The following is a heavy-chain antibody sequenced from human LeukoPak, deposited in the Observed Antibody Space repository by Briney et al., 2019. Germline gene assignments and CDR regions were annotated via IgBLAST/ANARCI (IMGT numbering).Heavy chain of an antibody. J-gene: IGHJ4*02. CDR3: AREDYDFWSGYYFDY. Sequence: PGGSLRLSCAGSGFTFSSYEMNWVRQAPGKGLEWVSYISSSGSTIYYADSVKGRFTISRDNAKNSLYLQMNSLRAEDTAVYYCAREDYDFWSGYYFDYWGQGTLVTVSS. V-gene: IGHV3-48*03. CDR1: GFTFSSYE. CDR2: ISSSGSTI. D-gene: IGHD3-3*01.